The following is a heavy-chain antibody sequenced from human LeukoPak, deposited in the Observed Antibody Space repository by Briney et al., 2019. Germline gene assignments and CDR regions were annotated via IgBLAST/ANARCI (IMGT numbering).Heavy chain of an antibody. CDR3: AKDLYYYGSGSYYPFDY. D-gene: IGHD3-10*01. V-gene: IGHV3-15*01. CDR2: IKSKSDGGTT. Sequence: GGSLRLSCAASGFTFSNAWMSWVRQAPGKGLEWVGRIKSKSDGGTTDYAAPAKGRFTISRDDSKNTLYLQMNSLRAEDTAVYYCAKDLYYYGSGSYYPFDYWGQGTLVTVSS. J-gene: IGHJ4*02. CDR1: GFTFSNAW.